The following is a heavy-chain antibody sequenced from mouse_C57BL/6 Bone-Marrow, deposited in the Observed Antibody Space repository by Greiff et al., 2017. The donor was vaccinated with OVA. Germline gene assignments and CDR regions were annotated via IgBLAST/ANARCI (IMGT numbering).Heavy chain of an antibody. CDR1: GYTFTEYT. CDR3: ARHDDYYGSSYYFDY. V-gene: IGHV1-62-2*01. J-gene: IGHJ2*01. D-gene: IGHD1-1*01. CDR2: FYPGSGSI. Sequence: QVHVKQSGAELVKPGASVKLSCKASGYTFTEYTIHWVKQRSGQGLEWIGWFYPGSGSIKYNEKFKDKATLTADKSSSTVYMELSRLTSEDSAVYFCARHDDYYGSSYYFDYWGQGTTLTVSS.